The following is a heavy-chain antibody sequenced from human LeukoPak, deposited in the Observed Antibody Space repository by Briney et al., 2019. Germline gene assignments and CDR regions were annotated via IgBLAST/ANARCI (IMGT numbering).Heavy chain of an antibody. CDR2: MKEDGSEK. Sequence: GGSLRLSCAVSGFNVSDNYMSWVRQAPGKGLEWVANMKEDGSEKYYVDSVKGRFTISRDNAKNSLYLQMNSLRAEDTAVYYCARLRAFDIWGQGTMVTVSS. D-gene: IGHD2-21*02. J-gene: IGHJ3*02. CDR3: ARLRAFDI. V-gene: IGHV3-7*01. CDR1: GFNVSDNY.